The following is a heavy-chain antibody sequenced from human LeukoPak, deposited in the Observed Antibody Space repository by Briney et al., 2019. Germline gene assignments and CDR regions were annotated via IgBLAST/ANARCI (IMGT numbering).Heavy chain of an antibody. Sequence: GGSLRLSCAASGFTFSSYAMNWVRQAPGKGLEWVSSISSSSSYIYYADSVKGRFTISRDNAKNSLYLQMNSLRAEDTAVYYCAGYYDYVWGAADAFDIWGQGTMVTVSS. J-gene: IGHJ3*02. CDR2: ISSSSSYI. CDR1: GFTFSSYA. CDR3: AGYYDYVWGAADAFDI. V-gene: IGHV3-21*01. D-gene: IGHD3-16*01.